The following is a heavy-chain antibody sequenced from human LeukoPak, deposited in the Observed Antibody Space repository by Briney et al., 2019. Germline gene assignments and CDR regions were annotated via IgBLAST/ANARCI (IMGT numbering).Heavy chain of an antibody. CDR3: AKKWGKYSSSSQGFDY. J-gene: IGHJ4*02. D-gene: IGHD6-6*01. Sequence: PGGSLRLSCAASGFTFSSYGMHWVRQAPGKGLEWVTFIRYDGGNKYYADSVKGRFTISRDNSKNTLSLQMNSLRAVDTAMYYCAKKWGKYSSSSQGFDYWGQGTLVTVSS. CDR1: GFTFSSYG. V-gene: IGHV3-30*02. CDR2: IRYDGGNK.